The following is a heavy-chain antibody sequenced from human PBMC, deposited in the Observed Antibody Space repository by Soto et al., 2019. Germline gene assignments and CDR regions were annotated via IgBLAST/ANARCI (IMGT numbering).Heavy chain of an antibody. CDR2: IKSKTDGGTT. Sequence: GSLRLSCAASGFTFSNAWMSWVRQAPGKGLEWVGRIKSKTDGGTTDYAAPMKGRFTISRDDSKNTLYLQMNSLKTEDTAVYYCTAPTRTYYDILTGYYYYYYYMDVWGKGTTVTVSS. CDR3: TAPTRTYYDILTGYYYYYYYMDV. J-gene: IGHJ6*03. D-gene: IGHD3-9*01. V-gene: IGHV3-15*01. CDR1: GFTFSNAW.